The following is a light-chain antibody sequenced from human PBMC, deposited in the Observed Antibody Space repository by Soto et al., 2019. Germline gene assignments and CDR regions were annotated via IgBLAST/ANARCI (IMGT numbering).Light chain of an antibody. CDR3: QHRTSWPPYS. Sequence: EIMLTQSPASLSLSPGERATLSCTASQSISTNLAWYQQKPGQAPRLLTYDASKRATDIPARFSGSGSGTDFTLTISSLQPEDFAVYYCQHRTSWPPYSFGQGTKVDI. CDR2: DAS. CDR1: QSISTN. J-gene: IGKJ2*03. V-gene: IGKV3-11*01.